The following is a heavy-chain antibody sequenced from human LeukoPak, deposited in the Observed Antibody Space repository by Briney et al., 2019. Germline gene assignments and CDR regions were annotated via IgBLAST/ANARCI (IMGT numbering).Heavy chain of an antibody. CDR1: GGSISTYY. V-gene: IGHV4-59*01. D-gene: IGHD5-24*01. J-gene: IGHJ4*02. CDR2: IYYSGST. Sequence: SETLSLTCTVSGGSISTYYWSWIRQPPGKGLEWIGYIYYSGSTNYNPSLKSRVTISVDTSKNQLSLKLSSVTAADTAVYYCARFSSDGYNLDYWGQGTLVTVSS. CDR3: ARFSSDGYNLDY.